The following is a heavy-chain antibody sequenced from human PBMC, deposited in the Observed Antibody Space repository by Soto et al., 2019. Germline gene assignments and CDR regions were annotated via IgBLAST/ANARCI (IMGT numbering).Heavy chain of an antibody. J-gene: IGHJ4*02. CDR3: AKDKMVRRSSGFYSDY. CDR2: ISWDGALK. V-gene: IGHV3-43*01. Sequence: PGGSLRVSCAASGFNFGDYTMHWVRQTPQKGLEWVSLISWDGALKFYADSVEGRFTIYRENSKNSMYQQMSSLRTEDTALYYCAKDKMVRRSSGFYSDYWGQGTQVTVS. D-gene: IGHD3-22*01. CDR1: GFNFGDYT.